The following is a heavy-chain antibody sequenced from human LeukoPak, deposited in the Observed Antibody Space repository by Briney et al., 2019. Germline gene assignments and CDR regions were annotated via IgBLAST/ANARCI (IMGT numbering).Heavy chain of an antibody. D-gene: IGHD4-17*01. V-gene: IGHV3-23*01. Sequence: GGSLRLSCAASGFTFRSYGMSWVRQAPGKGLEWVSGISGSGGSTYYADSVKGRFTISRDNAKNSLYLQMNSLRAEDTAVYYCARDHYGDYHFDYWGQGTLATVSS. J-gene: IGHJ4*02. CDR2: ISGSGGST. CDR1: GFTFRSYG. CDR3: ARDHYGDYHFDY.